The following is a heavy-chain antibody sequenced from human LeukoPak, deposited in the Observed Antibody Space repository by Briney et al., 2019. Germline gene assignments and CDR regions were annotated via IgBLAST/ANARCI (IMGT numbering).Heavy chain of an antibody. J-gene: IGHJ4*02. Sequence: SETLSLTCTVSGGSISSYYWSWIRQPPGKGLEWIGYIYYSGSTNYNPSLKSRVTISIDTSKNLLSLNLTSVTAADTAVYYCASSSGWYEFRYFDNWGQGVLVTVSS. V-gene: IGHV4-59*01. CDR2: IYYSGST. CDR1: GGSISSYY. D-gene: IGHD6-19*01. CDR3: ASSSGWYEFRYFDN.